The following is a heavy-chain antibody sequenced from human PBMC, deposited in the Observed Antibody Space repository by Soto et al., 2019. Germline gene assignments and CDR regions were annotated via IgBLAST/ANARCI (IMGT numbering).Heavy chain of an antibody. CDR2: ISYDGSNK. D-gene: IGHD3-3*01. J-gene: IGHJ3*02. CDR3: AKKMVPTIFGVVITRRDAFDI. Sequence: GGSLRLSCAASGFTFSSYGMHWVRQAPGKGLEWVAVISYDGSNKYYADSVKGRFTISRDNSKNTLYLQMNSLRAEDTAVYYFAKKMVPTIFGVVITRRDAFDIWGQGTMVTVSS. CDR1: GFTFSSYG. V-gene: IGHV3-30*18.